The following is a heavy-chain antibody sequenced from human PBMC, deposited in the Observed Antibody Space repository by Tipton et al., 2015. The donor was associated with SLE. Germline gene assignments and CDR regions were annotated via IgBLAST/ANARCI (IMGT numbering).Heavy chain of an antibody. V-gene: IGHV4-59*12. CDR1: GGSISSYY. CDR3: ARGLSTVTGGSFDY. J-gene: IGHJ4*02. CDR2: IYYSGST. Sequence: TLSLTCTVSGGSISSYYWSWIRQPPGKGLEWIGYIYYSGSTNYNPSLKSRVTISVDTSKNQFSLKLSSVTAADTAVYYCARGLSTVTGGSFDYWGQGTLVTVSS. D-gene: IGHD4-11*01.